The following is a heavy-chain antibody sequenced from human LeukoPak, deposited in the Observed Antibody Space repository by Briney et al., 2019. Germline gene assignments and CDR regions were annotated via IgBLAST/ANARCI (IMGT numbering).Heavy chain of an antibody. J-gene: IGHJ4*02. Sequence: PGRSLRLSCAASGFTFSSYAMSWVRQAPGKGLEWVSVISGSGGSTYYADSVKGRFTISRDNSKNTLYLQMTSLRDEDTAEYYCAKVWESYGDYVGYYFDYWGQGTLVTVSS. V-gene: IGHV3-23*01. CDR1: GFTFSSYA. CDR2: ISGSGGST. CDR3: AKVWESYGDYVGYYFDY. D-gene: IGHD4-17*01.